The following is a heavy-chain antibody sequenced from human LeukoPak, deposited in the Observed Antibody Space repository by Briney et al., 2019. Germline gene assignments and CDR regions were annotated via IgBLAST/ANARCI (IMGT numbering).Heavy chain of an antibody. CDR1: GYSISSGYY. CDR2: IYHSGST. J-gene: IGHJ5*02. V-gene: IGHV4-38-2*02. CDR3: ARENVLLWFGESRYNWFDP. Sequence: SETLSLTCTVSGYSISSGYYWGWIRQPPGKGLEWIGSIYHSGSTYYNPSLKSRVTISVDTSKNQFSLKLSSVTAADTAVYYCARENVLLWFGESRYNWFDPWGQRTLVTVSS. D-gene: IGHD3-10*01.